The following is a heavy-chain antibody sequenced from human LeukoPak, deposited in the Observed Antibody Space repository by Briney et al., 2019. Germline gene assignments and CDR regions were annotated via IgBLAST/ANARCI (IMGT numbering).Heavy chain of an antibody. V-gene: IGHV4-39*01. CDR1: GGSIISTIYY. J-gene: IGHJ4*02. D-gene: IGHD3-22*01. CDR2: VYYSGST. Sequence: SETLSLTCTVSGGSIISTIYYWGWIRQAPGKGLEWIGDVYYSGSTYYNPSLKRRVTISVDTSKNQFSLNLYSVTAADTAVFYCARSYYYDYRQIDYWGQGTLVTVSS. CDR3: ARSYYYDYRQIDY.